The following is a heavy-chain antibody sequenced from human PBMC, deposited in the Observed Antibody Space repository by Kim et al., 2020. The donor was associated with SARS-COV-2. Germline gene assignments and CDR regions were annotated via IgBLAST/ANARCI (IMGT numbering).Heavy chain of an antibody. J-gene: IGHJ4*02. V-gene: IGHV1-2*02. D-gene: IGHD3-9*01. Sequence: NYAQKFQGRVTMTRDTSIGAAYMELSRLRSDDTAVYYCARDLRYFGWAYWGQGTLVTVSS. CDR3: ARDLRYFGWAY.